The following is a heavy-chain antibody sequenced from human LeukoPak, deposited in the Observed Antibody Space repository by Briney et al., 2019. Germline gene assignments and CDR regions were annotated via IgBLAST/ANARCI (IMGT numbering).Heavy chain of an antibody. V-gene: IGHV3-30*02. CDR2: IRYDGSNR. CDR1: GFSFITYG. J-gene: IGHJ4*02. CDR3: AKDRSMTTVTPFDN. D-gene: IGHD4-17*01. Sequence: GGSLRLSCAASGFSFITYGIHWVRQVPGKGLEWVAFIRYDGSNRFYADSVRGRFTISRDNSKNTVYLQMNSLRAEDTAVYYCAKDRSMTTVTPFDNWGQGTLVAVSS.